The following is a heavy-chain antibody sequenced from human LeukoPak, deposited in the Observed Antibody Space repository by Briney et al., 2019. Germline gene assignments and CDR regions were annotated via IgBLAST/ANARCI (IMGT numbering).Heavy chain of an antibody. V-gene: IGHV1-46*01. D-gene: IGHD3-10*01. Sequence: ASVKVSCKTSGYTFTSYYIHWARQAPGQGLEWMGIINPTGGSTNYAQKFQGRVTMTRDTSTSTVYMELSSLRSEDTAVYYCARDLSLRGTMGFYYYGMDVWGQGTTVTVSS. J-gene: IGHJ6*02. CDR1: GYTFTSYY. CDR2: INPTGGST. CDR3: ARDLSLRGTMGFYYYGMDV.